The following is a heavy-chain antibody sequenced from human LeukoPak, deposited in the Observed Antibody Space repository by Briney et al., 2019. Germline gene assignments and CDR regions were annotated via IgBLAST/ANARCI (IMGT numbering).Heavy chain of an antibody. CDR1: GFTFSDYG. Sequence: AGGSLRLSCAASGFTFSDYGMHWVRQAPGKGLEWVAVISYDGSNKYYADSVKGRFTISRDNSKNTLYLQMNSLRAEDTAVYYCARAYGLRSRFDYWGQGTLVTVSS. V-gene: IGHV3-30*19. CDR3: ARAYGLRSRFDY. CDR2: ISYDGSNK. D-gene: IGHD4-17*01. J-gene: IGHJ4*02.